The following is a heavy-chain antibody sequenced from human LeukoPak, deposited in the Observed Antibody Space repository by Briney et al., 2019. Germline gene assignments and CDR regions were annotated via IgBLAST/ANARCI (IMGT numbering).Heavy chain of an antibody. CDR2: INPCGST. CDR3: ARGRQDVTMIVVVMPAVSYYLDV. CDR1: GGSVTGYY. Sequence: SETLSLTCAVYGGSVTGYYAAWNRQTPEKWRDWNGEINPCGSTTYNPSVKSRVTILVDTSKNQFSLKLRSVTAAYTAVYYCARGRQDVTMIVVVMPAVSYYLDVWGKGTTVTVS. J-gene: IGHJ6*03. D-gene: IGHD3-22*01. V-gene: IGHV4-34*01.